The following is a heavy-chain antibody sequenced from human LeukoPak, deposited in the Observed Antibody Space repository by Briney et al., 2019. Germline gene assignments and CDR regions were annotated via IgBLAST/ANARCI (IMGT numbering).Heavy chain of an antibody. J-gene: IGHJ4*02. V-gene: IGHV1-3*01. CDR2: INAGNGNT. CDR3: ARGYCSSTSCYGPFDY. CDR1: GYTFTSYA. D-gene: IGHD2-2*01. Sequence: ASVKVSCKASGYTFTSYAMHWVRQAPGQRLEWMGWINAGNGNTKYSQKFQGRVTITRDTSAGTAYMELSSLRSEDTAVYYCARGYCSSTSCYGPFDYWGQGTLVTVSS.